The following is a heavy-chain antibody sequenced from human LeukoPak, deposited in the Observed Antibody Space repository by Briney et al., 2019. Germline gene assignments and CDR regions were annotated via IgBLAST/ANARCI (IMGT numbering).Heavy chain of an antibody. CDR3: ARGPDYGDYILDY. V-gene: IGHV1-69*13. D-gene: IGHD4-17*01. J-gene: IGHJ4*02. CDR1: GGTFISYA. Sequence: SVKVSFKASGGTFISYAISWVRQAPGQGLEWMGGIIPIFGTANYAQKFQGRGTITADESTSTAYMELSSLRSEDTAVYYCARGPDYGDYILDYWGQGTLVTVSS. CDR2: IIPIFGTA.